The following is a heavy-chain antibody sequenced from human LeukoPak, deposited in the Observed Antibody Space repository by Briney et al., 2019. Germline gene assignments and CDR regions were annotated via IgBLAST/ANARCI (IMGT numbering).Heavy chain of an antibody. V-gene: IGHV3-48*03. J-gene: IGHJ6*02. D-gene: IGHD6-13*01. Sequence: GGSLRLSCAASGFTFSSYEMNWVRQAPGKGLEWVSYISSSGSTIYYADSVKGRFTISRDNAKNSLYLQMNSLRAEDTAVYYCARVGPEFAADLYYYHGMDVWGQGTTVTVSS. CDR3: ARVGPEFAADLYYYHGMDV. CDR1: GFTFSSYE. CDR2: ISSSGSTI.